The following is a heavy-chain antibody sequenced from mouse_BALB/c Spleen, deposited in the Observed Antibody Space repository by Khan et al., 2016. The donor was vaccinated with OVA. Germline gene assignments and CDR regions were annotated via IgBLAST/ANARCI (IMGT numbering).Heavy chain of an antibody. D-gene: IGHD2-14*01. J-gene: IGHJ4*01. V-gene: IGHV9-4*02. CDR1: GYTFTTAG. Sequence: QIQLVQSGPELKKPGETVRISCKASGYTFTTAGIQWVQKMPGKGLKWIGWINTHSGVPKYAEDFKGRFAFSLEISVNNAYLQITNLKNEDTATYFCAEGGAAYYRNDGGAMDYWGQGTSVTVSS. CDR3: AEGGAAYYRNDGGAMDY. CDR2: INTHSGVP.